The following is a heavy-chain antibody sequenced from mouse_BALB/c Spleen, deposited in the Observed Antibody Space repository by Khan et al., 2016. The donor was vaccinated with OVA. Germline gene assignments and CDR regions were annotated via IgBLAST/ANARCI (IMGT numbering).Heavy chain of an antibody. Sequence: QVQLKESGPGLVAPSQSLSITCTVSGFSLTTYGVHWVRQPPGKGLEWLGVIWAGGSTNYNSALMSRLNISKDNAKSQVFLKMNSLQTADTAMYYCARAYSYGAWFAYWGHGTLVTVSA. CDR2: IWAGGST. CDR1: GFSLTTYG. CDR3: ARAYSYGAWFAY. V-gene: IGHV2-9*02. D-gene: IGHD1-1*01. J-gene: IGHJ3*01.